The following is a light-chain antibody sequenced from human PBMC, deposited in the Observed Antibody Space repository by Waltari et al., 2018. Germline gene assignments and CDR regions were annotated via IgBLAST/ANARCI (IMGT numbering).Light chain of an antibody. J-gene: IGLJ2*01. Sequence: QLVLTQSPSASAPLGASSKLTSTLSSGHSHYATAWHQQQPGKGPRYLMKLNSEGSHNKGDGIPDRFSGSSSGAERYLTISSLQSEDEADYYCHAWRSGILVFAGGTKLTVL. CDR3: HAWRSGILV. CDR1: SGHSHYA. CDR2: LNSEGSH. V-gene: IGLV4-69*01.